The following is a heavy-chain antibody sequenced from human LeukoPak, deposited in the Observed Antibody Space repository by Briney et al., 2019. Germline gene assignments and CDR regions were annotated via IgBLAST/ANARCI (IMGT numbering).Heavy chain of an antibody. Sequence: SETLSLTCAVSGGSIKSNNWWSWVRQPPGKGLEWIGEIYHSGSTNYNPSLESRVTVSVDKSKNQFSLKLSSVTAADTAVYYCARVGASIAARRSYWYFDLWGRGTLVTVSS. CDR1: GGSIKSNNW. D-gene: IGHD6-6*01. CDR3: ARVGASIAARRSYWYFDL. CDR2: IYHSGST. V-gene: IGHV4-4*02. J-gene: IGHJ2*01.